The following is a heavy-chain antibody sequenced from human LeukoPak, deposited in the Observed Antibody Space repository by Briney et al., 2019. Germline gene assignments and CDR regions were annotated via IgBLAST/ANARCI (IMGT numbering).Heavy chain of an antibody. D-gene: IGHD4-17*01. CDR2: INWNGGST. V-gene: IGHV3-20*03. Sequence: GGSLSLSFAASGFHFDDYGMNWVRPTPGKGLEWVSTINWNGGSTGYADSVKGRFTISRDNAKNSLYLQMNSLRAEDTALYYCARNLGGYGDYTNMDVWGKGTTVAVSS. J-gene: IGHJ6*04. CDR3: ARNLGGYGDYTNMDV. CDR1: GFHFDDYG.